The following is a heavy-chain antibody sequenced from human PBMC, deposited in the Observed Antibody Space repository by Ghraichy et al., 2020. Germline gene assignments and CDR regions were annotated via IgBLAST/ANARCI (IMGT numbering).Heavy chain of an antibody. V-gene: IGHV3-7*01. J-gene: IGHJ4*02. Sequence: GESLRLSCAASGPIFSYYWMNWVRQPPGKGLEWVANIRQNGSDKYYVDSVKGRFTISRDNAENSVYLQMNSLRVEDTAVYYCVYSSGWTFYYWGQGTLVTVSS. CDR1: GPIFSYYW. D-gene: IGHD6-19*01. CDR2: IRQNGSDK. CDR3: VYSSGWTFYY.